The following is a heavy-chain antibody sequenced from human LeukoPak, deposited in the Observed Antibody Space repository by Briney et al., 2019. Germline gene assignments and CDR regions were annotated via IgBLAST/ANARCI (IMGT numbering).Heavy chain of an antibody. D-gene: IGHD4-17*01. CDR2: INPSGGST. V-gene: IGHV1-46*01. Sequence: ASVKVPCKASGYTFTSYYMHWVRQAPGQGLEWMGIINPSGGSTSYAQKFQGRVTMTRDTSTSTVYMELSSLRSEDTAVYYCARAYSTVTTTDYWGQGTLVTVSS. CDR1: GYTFTSYY. CDR3: ARAYSTVTTTDY. J-gene: IGHJ4*02.